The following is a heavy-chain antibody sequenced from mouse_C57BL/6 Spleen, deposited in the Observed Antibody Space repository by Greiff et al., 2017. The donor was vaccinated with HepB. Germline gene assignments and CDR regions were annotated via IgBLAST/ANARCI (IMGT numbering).Heavy chain of an antibody. CDR3: ARDSSYYIDY. J-gene: IGHJ2*01. CDR1: GFTFSDYY. CDR2: INYDGSST. D-gene: IGHD1-1*01. Sequence: EVQLVESEGGLVQPGSSMKLSCTASGFTFSDYYMAWVRQVPEKGLEWVANINYDGSSTYYLDSLKSRFIISRDNAKNILYLQMSSLKSENTATYYCARDSSYYIDYWGQGTTLTVAS. V-gene: IGHV5-16*01.